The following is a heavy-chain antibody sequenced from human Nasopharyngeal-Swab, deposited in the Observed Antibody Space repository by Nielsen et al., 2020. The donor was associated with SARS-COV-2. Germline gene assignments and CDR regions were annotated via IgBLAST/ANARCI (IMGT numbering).Heavy chain of an antibody. V-gene: IGHV4-34*01. CDR2: INHSGST. Sequence: GSLRLSCAVCGGSFSGYYWSWIRQPPGKGLEWIGEINHSGSTNYNPSLKSRVTISVDTSKNQFSLKLSSVTAADTAVYYCARVPGYYYYYMDVWGKGTTVTVSS. CDR1: GGSFSGYY. CDR3: ARVPGYYYYYMDV. J-gene: IGHJ6*03.